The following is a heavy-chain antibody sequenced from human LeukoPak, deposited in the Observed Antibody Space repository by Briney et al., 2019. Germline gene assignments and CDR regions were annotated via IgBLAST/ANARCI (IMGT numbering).Heavy chain of an antibody. Sequence: PSETLSLTCAVYGGSFSGYYWSWIRQPPGKGLEWIGEINHSGSTNYNPSLKSRVTISVDTSKNQFSLKLSSVTAADTAVYYCARVRCSSTSCYGFNRFDPWGQGTLVTVSS. CDR2: INHSGST. J-gene: IGHJ5*02. V-gene: IGHV4-34*01. CDR1: GGSFSGYY. D-gene: IGHD2-2*01. CDR3: ARVRCSSTSCYGFNRFDP.